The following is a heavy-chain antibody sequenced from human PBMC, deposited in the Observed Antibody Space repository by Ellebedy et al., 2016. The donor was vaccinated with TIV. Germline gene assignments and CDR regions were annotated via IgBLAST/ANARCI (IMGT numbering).Heavy chain of an antibody. Sequence: GGSLRLXXAASGFTFSSYAMSWVRQAPGKGLEWVSAISGSGGSTYYADSVKGRFTISRDNSKNTLYLQMNSLRDEDTAVYYCARDLEGQQFVNWGQGTVVTVSP. CDR3: ARDLEGQQFVN. CDR2: ISGSGGST. J-gene: IGHJ1*01. CDR1: GFTFSSYA. V-gene: IGHV3-23*01. D-gene: IGHD6-13*01.